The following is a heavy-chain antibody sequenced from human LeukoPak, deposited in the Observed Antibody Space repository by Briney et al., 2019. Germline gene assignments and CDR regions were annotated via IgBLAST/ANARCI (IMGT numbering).Heavy chain of an antibody. J-gene: IGHJ6*02. CDR3: AREGATVVTHDYYYGMDV. Sequence: ASVKVSCKASGYTFTGYYMHWVRQAPGQGLEWMGWINPNSGGTNYAQKFQGRVTMTRDTSISTAYMELSRLRSDDTAVYYCAREGATVVTHDYYYGMDVWGQGTTVTVSS. V-gene: IGHV1-2*02. CDR1: GYTFTGYY. CDR2: INPNSGGT. D-gene: IGHD4-23*01.